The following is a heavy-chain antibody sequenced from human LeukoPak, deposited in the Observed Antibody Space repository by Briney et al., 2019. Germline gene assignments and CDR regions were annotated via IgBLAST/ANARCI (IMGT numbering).Heavy chain of an antibody. J-gene: IGHJ5*02. CDR1: GYTFTSYG. D-gene: IGHD6-13*01. Sequence: ASVKVSCKASGYTFTSYGISWVRQTPGQGLEWMGWISAYNGNTNYAQKLQGRVTMTTDTSTSTAYMELRSLRSDDTAVYYCARESSSWYTYWFDPWGQGTLVTVSS. CDR2: ISAYNGNT. CDR3: ARESSSWYTYWFDP. V-gene: IGHV1-18*01.